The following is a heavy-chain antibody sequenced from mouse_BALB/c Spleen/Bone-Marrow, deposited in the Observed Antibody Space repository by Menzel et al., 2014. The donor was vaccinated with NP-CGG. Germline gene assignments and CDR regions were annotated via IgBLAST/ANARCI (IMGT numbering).Heavy chain of an antibody. D-gene: IGHD2-1*01. V-gene: IGHV7-3*02. CDR3: ARDGNYYFDY. CDR2: IRNKANGYTT. CDR1: GFTFTDYY. Sequence: EVKLMESGGGLAQPGGSLRLSCATSGFTFTDYYMSWVRQPPGKALEWLGFIRNKANGYTTEYSASVKGRFTISRDNSRSILYLQMNTLRAEDSATYYCARDGNYYFDYWGQGTTLTVSS. J-gene: IGHJ2*01.